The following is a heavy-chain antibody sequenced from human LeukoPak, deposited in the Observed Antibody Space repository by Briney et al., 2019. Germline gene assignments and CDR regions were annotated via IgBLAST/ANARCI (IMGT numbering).Heavy chain of an antibody. CDR3: ARLNYGDSFDY. CDR1: GGSISSYY. Sequence: SETLSLTCTVSGGSISSYYWSWLRQPPGKGLEWIGYIYYSGSTNYNPSLKSRVTISVDTSKNQFSLKLSSVTAADTAVYYCARLNYGDSFDYWGQGTLVTVSS. J-gene: IGHJ4*02. CDR2: IYYSGST. V-gene: IGHV4-59*08. D-gene: IGHD4-17*01.